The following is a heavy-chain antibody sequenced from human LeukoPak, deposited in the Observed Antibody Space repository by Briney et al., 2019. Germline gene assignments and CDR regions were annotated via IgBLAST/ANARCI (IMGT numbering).Heavy chain of an antibody. CDR3: ARDKGTADPYYMDV. V-gene: IGHV4-59*01. J-gene: IGHJ6*03. D-gene: IGHD6-13*01. CDR2: IYYSGST. Sequence: SVTLSLTCTVSGGSISSYYWSWIRQPPGKGLEWIGYIYYSGSTNYNPSLKSRVTISVDTSKNQFSLKLSSVTAADTAVYYCARDKGTADPYYMDVWGKGTTVTVSS. CDR1: GGSISSYY.